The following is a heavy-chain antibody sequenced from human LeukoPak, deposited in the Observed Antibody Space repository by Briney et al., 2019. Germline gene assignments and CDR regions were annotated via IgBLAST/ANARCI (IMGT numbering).Heavy chain of an antibody. V-gene: IGHV1-8*02. D-gene: IGHD5-24*01. Sequence: GASVKVSCKASGYTFTSYGISWVRQAPGQGLEWMGWMNPNSGNTGYAQKFQGRFTLTRETFISTAYMELSSLRSDDTAVYYCVRAMAPLDTFNYQYAMDVWGQGTMVTVSS. J-gene: IGHJ6*02. CDR2: MNPNSGNT. CDR3: VRAMAPLDTFNYQYAMDV. CDR1: GYTFTSYG.